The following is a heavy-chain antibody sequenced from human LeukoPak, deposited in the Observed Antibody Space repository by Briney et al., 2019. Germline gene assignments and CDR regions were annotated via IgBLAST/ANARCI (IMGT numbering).Heavy chain of an antibody. Sequence: SETLSLTCAVYGGSFSGYYWSWIRQPPGKGLEWIGEINHSGSTNYNPSLKSRVTISVDTSKKQFSLKLSSVTAADTAVYYCARGRLLMWFDPWGQGTLVTVSS. V-gene: IGHV4-34*01. CDR2: INHSGST. CDR3: ARGRLLMWFDP. J-gene: IGHJ5*02. D-gene: IGHD3-16*01. CDR1: GGSFSGYY.